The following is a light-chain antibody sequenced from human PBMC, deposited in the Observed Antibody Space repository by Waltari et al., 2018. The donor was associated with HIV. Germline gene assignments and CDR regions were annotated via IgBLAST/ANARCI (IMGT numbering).Light chain of an antibody. CDR2: KNI. J-gene: IGLJ1*01. CDR3: TGWDASLSEYV. CDR1: YSNIGSDN. Sequence: QSVLTQPPSASGTPGQRVTISCSGSYSNIGSDNVYWYQHLPGTAPKLLIYKNIRGRSGVPDRYSGSKSGASAYLAISGLRSEDEVDSYCTGWDASLSEYVFGPGTMVTV. V-gene: IGLV1-47*01.